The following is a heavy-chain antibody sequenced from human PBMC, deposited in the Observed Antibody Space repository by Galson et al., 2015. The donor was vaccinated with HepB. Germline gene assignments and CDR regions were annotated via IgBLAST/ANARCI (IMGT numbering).Heavy chain of an antibody. CDR3: ARVVWYSSPQ. J-gene: IGHJ4*02. CDR1: GGSFSGYY. Sequence: TLSLTCAVYGGSFSGYYWSWIRQPPGKGLEWIGEINHSGSTNYNPSLKSRVTISVDTSKNQFSLKLSSVTAADTAVYYCARVVWYSSPQWGQGALVTVSS. V-gene: IGHV4-34*01. D-gene: IGHD2-15*01. CDR2: INHSGST.